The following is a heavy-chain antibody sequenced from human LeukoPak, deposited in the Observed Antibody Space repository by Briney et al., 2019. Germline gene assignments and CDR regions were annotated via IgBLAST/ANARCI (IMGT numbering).Heavy chain of an antibody. CDR2: NYYSRRT. Sequence: SETLSLTCTVSGGSISSDYWSWIRQPPGRGLEWIGFNYYSRRTNYKPSLKSRVTTSVDTSKNQFSLKLTSVTAADTAVYYCVRHVVALGVNAAFDYWGQGILVTVSS. CDR1: GGSISSDY. D-gene: IGHD2-21*01. CDR3: VRHVVALGVNAAFDY. V-gene: IGHV4-59*08. J-gene: IGHJ4*02.